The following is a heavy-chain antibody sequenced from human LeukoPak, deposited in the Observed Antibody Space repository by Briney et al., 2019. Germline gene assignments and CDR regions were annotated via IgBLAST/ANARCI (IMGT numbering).Heavy chain of an antibody. CDR1: GFTFSSRDW. Sequence: GGSLRLSCVASGFTFSSRDWMTWVRQAPGKGLEWVANIKQDGSEKNYVDSVKGRFTISRDNAKNSVDLQMNSLRVEDTAVYYCARDLSGSYSGDYWGQGTLVTVSS. D-gene: IGHD1-26*01. CDR3: ARDLSGSYSGDY. J-gene: IGHJ4*02. V-gene: IGHV3-7*01. CDR2: IKQDGSEK.